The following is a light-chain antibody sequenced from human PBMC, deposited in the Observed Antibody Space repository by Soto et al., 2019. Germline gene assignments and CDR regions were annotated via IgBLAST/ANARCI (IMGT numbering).Light chain of an antibody. CDR3: QQYGSSPPWT. V-gene: IGKV3-20*01. CDR2: GAS. J-gene: IGKJ1*01. Sequence: EIVLTQSPATLSVSPGERATLSCRASQSVNSNLAWYQQKPGQAPRLLIYGASSRATGIPDRFSGSGSGTDFTLTISRLEPEDFAVYYCQQYGSSPPWTFGQGTKVDI. CDR1: QSVNSN.